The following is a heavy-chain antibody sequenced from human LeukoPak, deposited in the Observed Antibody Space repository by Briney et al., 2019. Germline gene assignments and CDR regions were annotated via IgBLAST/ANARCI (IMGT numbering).Heavy chain of an antibody. CDR2: IRNDGGNK. J-gene: IGHJ4*02. D-gene: IGHD3-22*01. CDR1: VFPFNSYG. V-gene: IGHV3-30*02. Sequence: PGGSLRLSCAASVFPFNSYGMHWVRQAPGKGLEWVAFIRNDGGNKYSADSVKGRFTISRDNSKNTLYLQMNSLRPEDTAVYYCAKDPTYYYDSSGPDYWGQGTLVTVSS. CDR3: AKDPTYYYDSSGPDY.